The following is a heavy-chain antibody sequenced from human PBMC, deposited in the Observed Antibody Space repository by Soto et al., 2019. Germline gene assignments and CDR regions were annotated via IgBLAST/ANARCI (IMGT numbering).Heavy chain of an antibody. Sequence: PEGSLILSWAAYGFTVSTNYMSWVRQAPGKGLEWVSAISGSGGSTYYADSVKGRFTISRDNSKNTLYLQMSSLRAEDTAVYYCAKDLSSGWPRPYFDYWGQGILVTVSS. D-gene: IGHD6-19*01. CDR2: ISGSGGST. J-gene: IGHJ4*02. CDR3: AKDLSSGWPRPYFDY. V-gene: IGHV3-23*01. CDR1: GFTVSTNY.